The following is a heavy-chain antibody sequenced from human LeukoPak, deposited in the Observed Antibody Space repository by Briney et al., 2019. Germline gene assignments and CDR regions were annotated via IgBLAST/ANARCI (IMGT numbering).Heavy chain of an antibody. V-gene: IGHV3-30-3*01. J-gene: IGHJ4*02. CDR3: VLFTVVILDYFDY. CDR2: ISYDGSNK. CDR1: EFTFSSYA. D-gene: IGHD4-23*01. Sequence: GGSLRLSCAASEFTFSSYAMHWVRQAPGKGLEWVAVISYDGSNKYYADSVKGRFTISRDNSKNTLYLQMNSLRAEDTAVYYCVLFTVVILDYFDYWGQGTLVTVSS.